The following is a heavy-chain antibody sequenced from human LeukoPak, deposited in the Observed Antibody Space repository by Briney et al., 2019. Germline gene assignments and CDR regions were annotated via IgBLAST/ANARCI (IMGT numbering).Heavy chain of an antibody. D-gene: IGHD3-10*01. Sequence: PGGSLRLSCAASGFTFSSYAMHWVRQAPGKGLEWVAVISYDGSNKYYADSVKGRFTISRDNSKNTLYLQMNSLRAEDTAVYYCARDLGFAPSDIWGQGTMVTVSS. CDR3: ARDLGFAPSDI. J-gene: IGHJ3*02. V-gene: IGHV3-30-3*01. CDR2: ISYDGSNK. CDR1: GFTFSSYA.